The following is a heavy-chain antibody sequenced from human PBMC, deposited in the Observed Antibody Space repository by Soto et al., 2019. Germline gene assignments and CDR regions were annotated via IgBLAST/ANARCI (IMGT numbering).Heavy chain of an antibody. CDR3: TRYTYTSRYSYFGMDV. D-gene: IGHD2-2*01. J-gene: IGHJ6*02. V-gene: IGHV3-49*03. CDR2: IRSKAYGETT. CDR1: GFTFGDYA. Sequence: SGGSLRLSCTCFGFTFGDYAISWSRQAPGKGLEWVGVIRSKAYGETTDYGASVKGRFTILRDDSKSIAYLQLNSLQSEDTGVYYCTRYTYTSRYSYFGMDVWGHGTAVTVSS.